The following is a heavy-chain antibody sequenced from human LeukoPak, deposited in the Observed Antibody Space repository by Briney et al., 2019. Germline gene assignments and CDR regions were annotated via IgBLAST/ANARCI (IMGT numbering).Heavy chain of an antibody. CDR1: GGSISSSSYY. CDR3: ARHKGVYEYSGYDLGGWFDP. Sequence: SETLSLTCTVSGGSISSSSYYWGWIRQPPGKGLEWIGSIYYSGSTYYNPSLKSQVTISVDTSKNQFSLKLSSVTAADTAVYYCARHKGVYEYSGYDLGGWFDPWGQGTLVTVSS. V-gene: IGHV4-39*01. D-gene: IGHD5-12*01. CDR2: IYYSGST. J-gene: IGHJ5*02.